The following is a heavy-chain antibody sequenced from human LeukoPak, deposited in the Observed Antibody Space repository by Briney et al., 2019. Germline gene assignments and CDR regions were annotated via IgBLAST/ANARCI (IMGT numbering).Heavy chain of an antibody. CDR2: ISGSGGST. CDR1: GFPLSSYA. CDR3: AKAMYSGYDFEGLDY. J-gene: IGHJ4*02. Sequence: GGSLRLSCAASGFPLSSYAMSGVRQAPGKGLEWVSGISGSGGSTYHADSVKGRFTISRDNSKNTLNLQMNSLRAEDTAVYYCAKAMYSGYDFEGLDYWGQGTLVTVSS. D-gene: IGHD5-12*01. V-gene: IGHV3-23*01.